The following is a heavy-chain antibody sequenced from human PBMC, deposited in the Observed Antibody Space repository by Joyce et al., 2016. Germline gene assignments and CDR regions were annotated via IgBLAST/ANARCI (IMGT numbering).Heavy chain of an antibody. V-gene: IGHV3-74*01. CDR2: INTEGRST. J-gene: IGHJ5*02. D-gene: IGHD6-6*01. CDR1: GFSFSGYW. CDR3: VRGISARPGGPNWFDP. Sequence: EVQLVESGGGLVQPGGSLRLSCAASGFSFSGYWIHWVSQAPGKGLGWVSRINTEGRSTRFADSVKGRFTIARDNAKNTLYLQRNSLRAEDTAVYYRVRGISARPGGPNWFDPWGQGTLVTVSS.